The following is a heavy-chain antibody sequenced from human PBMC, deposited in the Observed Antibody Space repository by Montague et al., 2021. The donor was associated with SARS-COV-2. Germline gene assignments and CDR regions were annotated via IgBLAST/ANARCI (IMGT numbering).Heavy chain of an antibody. CDR3: ASATSVRGAVSWFDP. Sequence: SETLSLTCTVSGDSISSHFYAYIRHPPAQGMEWVGYMNYRGATNYNSSLWSRVMMSVATSTNQFSLQLTSVSAADVAAYYCASATSVRGAVSWFDPWGQGTLVTVSS. CDR1: GDSISSHF. CDR2: MNYRGAT. D-gene: IGHD3-10*01. V-gene: IGHV4-59*11. J-gene: IGHJ5*02.